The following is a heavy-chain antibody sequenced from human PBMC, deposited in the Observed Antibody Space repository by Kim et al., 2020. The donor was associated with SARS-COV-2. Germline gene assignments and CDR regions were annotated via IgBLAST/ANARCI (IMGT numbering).Heavy chain of an antibody. CDR3: LGGFYFDY. CDR2: IDCGNGNT. V-gene: IGHV1-3*01. J-gene: IGHJ4*02. CDR1: GHFFTRDS. D-gene: IGHD3-16*01. Sequence: ASVKVSCKTSGHFFTRDSIHWVRQAPGQGLEWMGGIDCGNGNTIYSQKFQGRVTFTTDTSASTAYMELSFLRSEDSAVYYCLGGFYFDYWGQGTVVIVS.